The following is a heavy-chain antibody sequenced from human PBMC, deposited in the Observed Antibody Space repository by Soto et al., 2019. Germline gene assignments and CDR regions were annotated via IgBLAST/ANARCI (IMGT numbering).Heavy chain of an antibody. V-gene: IGHV4-34*01. J-gene: IGHJ3*02. Sequence: NPSETLSLTCAVYGGSFSGYYWSWIRQPPGKGLEWIGEINHSGSTNYNPSLKSRVTISVDTSKNQFSLKLSSVTAADTAVYYCARKAFGVVIINNDAFDIWGQGTMVTVSS. CDR3: ARKAFGVVIINNDAFDI. D-gene: IGHD3-3*01. CDR2: INHSGST. CDR1: GGSFSGYY.